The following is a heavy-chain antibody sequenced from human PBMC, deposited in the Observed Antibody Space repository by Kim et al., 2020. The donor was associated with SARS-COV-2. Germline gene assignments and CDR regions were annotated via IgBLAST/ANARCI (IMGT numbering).Heavy chain of an antibody. J-gene: IGHJ3*02. V-gene: IGHV3-23*01. CDR3: AKDQTYYDILGADAFDI. Sequence: VKGRFTISRDNSKNTLYLQMNSLRAEDTAVYYCAKDQTYYDILGADAFDIWGQGTMVTVSS. D-gene: IGHD3-9*01.